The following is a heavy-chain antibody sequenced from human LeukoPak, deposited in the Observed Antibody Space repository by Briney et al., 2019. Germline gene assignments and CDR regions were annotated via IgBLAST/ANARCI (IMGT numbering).Heavy chain of an antibody. CDR3: AQDMDSGRFFDS. CDR2: IDGSGGPT. J-gene: IGHJ4*02. V-gene: IGHV3-23*01. D-gene: IGHD6-19*01. CDR1: GYTLSIHA. Sequence: GVPLTLSCAPWGYTLSIHAVMGPRNRPEGRLQCVSAIDGSGGPTYYTDSVKRRFTISRDNSTNTLYLHMTRLRAEDTDLYSCAQDMDSGRFFDSWGQGTLVTVSS.